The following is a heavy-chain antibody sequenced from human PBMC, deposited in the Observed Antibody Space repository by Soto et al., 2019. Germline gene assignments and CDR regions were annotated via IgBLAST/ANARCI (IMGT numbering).Heavy chain of an antibody. J-gene: IGHJ6*02. D-gene: IGHD3-3*01. CDR1: GFTFSSYS. CDR3: ARDPPYEXTIFGVVITYYYYGMDV. V-gene: IGHV3-21*01. Sequence: GGSLRLSCAASGFTFSSYSMNWVRQAPGKGLEWVSSISSSSSYIYYADSVKGRFTISRDNAKNSLYLQMNSLRAEDTAVYYCARDPPYEXTIFGVVITYYYYGMDVWGRGTTVTVSS. CDR2: ISSSSSYI.